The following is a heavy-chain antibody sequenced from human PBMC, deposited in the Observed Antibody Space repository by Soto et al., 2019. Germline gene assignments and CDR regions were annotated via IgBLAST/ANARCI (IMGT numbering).Heavy chain of an antibody. CDR1: GGTFSSYA. Sequence: GASVKVSCKASGGTFSSYAISWVRQAPGQGLEWLGGIIPIFGTANYAQKFQGRVTITADKSTSTAYMELSSLRSEDTAVYYCARGVYLGTPYGMDVWGQGTTVTVSS. V-gene: IGHV1-69*06. CDR3: ARGVYLGTPYGMDV. D-gene: IGHD2-8*01. CDR2: IIPIFGTA. J-gene: IGHJ6*02.